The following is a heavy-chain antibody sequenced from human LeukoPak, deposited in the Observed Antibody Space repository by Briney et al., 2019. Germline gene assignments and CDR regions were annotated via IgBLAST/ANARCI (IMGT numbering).Heavy chain of an antibody. D-gene: IGHD3-10*01. CDR3: ARGGLRITRRWFDP. J-gene: IGHJ5*02. Sequence: ETLSLTCAAHGGSFRGNYWSWIRKPPGKGLEWIGEINHGGSTNYNPSLKSRVTISVDTSKNQFSLKLSSVTAPDTAVYYCARGGLRITRRWFDPWGQGTLVTVSS. CDR2: INHGGST. CDR1: GGSFRGNY. V-gene: IGHV4-34*01.